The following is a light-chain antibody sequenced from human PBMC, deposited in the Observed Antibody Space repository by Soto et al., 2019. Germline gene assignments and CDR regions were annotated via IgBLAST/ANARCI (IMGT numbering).Light chain of an antibody. Sequence: VRTQAPATLSVSPGQRVTLSCRASQYLSCKLVWYQHKAGQAPRLLIYGASTRDTGVPARFSGSGSGTEFTRTIISLQSEDFAVYYCQQSDSLHRTFGQGTQVEIK. V-gene: IGKV3-15*01. CDR2: GAS. J-gene: IGKJ1*01. CDR3: QQSDSLHRT. CDR1: QYLSCK.